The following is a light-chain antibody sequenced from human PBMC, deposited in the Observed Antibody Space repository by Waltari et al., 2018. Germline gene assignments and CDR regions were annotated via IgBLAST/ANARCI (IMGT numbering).Light chain of an antibody. V-gene: IGLV2-23*02. CDR1: SSDVGGYNY. CDR3: CSYAGSSFVV. CDR2: DVS. Sequence: QSALTQPASVSGSPGQSITISCTGTSSDVGGYNYVSWYQQHPGKAPKLMIYDVSKRPSGVSNRFSGSKSGNTASLTISGLQAEDEADYYCCSYAGSSFVVFGGGTKLTVL. J-gene: IGLJ2*01.